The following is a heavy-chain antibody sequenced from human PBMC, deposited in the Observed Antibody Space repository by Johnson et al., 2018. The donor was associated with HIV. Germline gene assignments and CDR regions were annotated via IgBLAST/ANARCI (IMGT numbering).Heavy chain of an antibody. V-gene: IGHV3-30*02. D-gene: IGHD5-18*01. J-gene: IGHJ3*02. CDR3: ARDGGIQLWSAFDI. CDR1: GFTFSSYG. Sequence: QVQLVESGGGVVQPGGSLRLSCAASGFTFSSYGMHWVRQAPGKGLEWVAFIRYDGNNKYYADSVKGRFTISRDNAKHSLYLQMNSLRAEDTAVYYCARDGGIQLWSAFDIWGQGTMVTVSS. CDR2: IRYDGNNK.